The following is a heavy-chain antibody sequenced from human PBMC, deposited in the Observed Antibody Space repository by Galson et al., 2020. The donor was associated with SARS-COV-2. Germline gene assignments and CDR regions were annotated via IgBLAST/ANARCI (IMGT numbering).Heavy chain of an antibody. D-gene: IGHD1-26*01. CDR2: FDPDDGET. V-gene: IGHV1-24*01. CDR1: GYTLTELS. CDR3: ATDLSQITAAHATSFDY. J-gene: IGHJ4*02. Sequence: ASVKVSCKVSGYTLTELSMHWVRQAPGKGLEWMGGFDPDDGETIYAQKFQGRVTMTEDTSTDTAYMELSSLRSEDTAVYYCATDLSQITAAHATSFDYWGQGTLVTVSS.